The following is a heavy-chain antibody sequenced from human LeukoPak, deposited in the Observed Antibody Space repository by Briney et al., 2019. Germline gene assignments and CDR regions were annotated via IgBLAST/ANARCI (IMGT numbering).Heavy chain of an antibody. V-gene: IGHV3-64*01. J-gene: IGHJ3*02. CDR2: ISSNGGST. CDR3: ARAPDYYGSSGYWSDAFDI. Sequence: GGSLRLSCAASGFTFSSYAMHWVRQAPGKGLEYVSAISSNGGSTYYANSVKGRFTISRDNSKNTLYLQMGSLRAEDMAVYYCARAPDYYGSSGYWSDAFDIWGQGTMVTVSS. CDR1: GFTFSSYA. D-gene: IGHD3-22*01.